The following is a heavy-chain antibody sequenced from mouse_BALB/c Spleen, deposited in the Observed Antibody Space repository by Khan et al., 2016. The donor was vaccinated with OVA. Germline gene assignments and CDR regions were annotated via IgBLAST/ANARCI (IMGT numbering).Heavy chain of an antibody. J-gene: IGHJ4*01. CDR2: ISYSGST. CDR1: GYSITSDYA. CDR3: ARDGSRYNYAMDY. Sequence: DVQLQESGPGLVKPSQSLSLTCTVTGYSITSDYAWNWIRQFPGNKLEWMGYISYSGSTNYNPALKSRTSLTRYTSKNQFFLQLNSVTTEDTATYYCARDGSRYNYAMDYWGQGTSVTVSS. D-gene: IGHD2-3*01. V-gene: IGHV3-2*02.